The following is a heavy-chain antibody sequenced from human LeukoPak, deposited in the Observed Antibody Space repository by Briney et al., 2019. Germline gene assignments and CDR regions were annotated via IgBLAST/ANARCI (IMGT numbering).Heavy chain of an antibody. CDR3: ARVWRYSSSWEDY. D-gene: IGHD6-13*01. CDR2: IIPILGIA. V-gene: IGHV1-69*02. Sequence: SLKVSCKASGGTFSSYTTSWVPQAPGQGREWMGRIIPILGIANSAQKSQGRVTITADKTTSTPYMGLRSLRSPTTAVIICARVWRYSSSWEDYWGQGTLVTVSS. J-gene: IGHJ4*02. CDR1: GGTFSSYT.